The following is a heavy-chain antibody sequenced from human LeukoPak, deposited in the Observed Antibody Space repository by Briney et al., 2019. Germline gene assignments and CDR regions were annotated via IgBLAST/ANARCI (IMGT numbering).Heavy chain of an antibody. V-gene: IGHV3-21*01. Sequence: PGGSLRLSCAASGFTFSSYSMIWVRQAPGKGLEWVSSISSSSSYIYYADSVKGRFTISRDNAKNSLYLQMNSLRAEDTAVYYCARVGRYYDSSGYYGSLYYYGMDVWGQGTTVTVSS. CDR1: GFTFSSYS. J-gene: IGHJ6*02. CDR3: ARVGRYYDSSGYYGSLYYYGMDV. CDR2: ISSSSSYI. D-gene: IGHD3-22*01.